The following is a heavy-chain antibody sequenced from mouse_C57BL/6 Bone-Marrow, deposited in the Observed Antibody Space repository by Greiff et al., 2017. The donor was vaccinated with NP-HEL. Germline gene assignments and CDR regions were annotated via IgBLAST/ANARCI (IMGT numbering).Heavy chain of an antibody. D-gene: IGHD2-3*01. J-gene: IGHJ1*03. CDR1: YTFSRRVH. CDR3: SEVSAVYSWATLGDGYSWYCDV. CDR2: GQGLEWIG. Sequence: QVQLKQSGPELARPWASVKISCQAFYTFSRRVHFAIRDTNYWMQWVKQRPGQGLEWIGAIYPGNGDTSSNQKFKGKATLTADKASSTAYMQLSSLTSEVSAVYSWATLGDGYSWYCDVWGTGTTVTVSS. V-gene: IGHV1-87*01.